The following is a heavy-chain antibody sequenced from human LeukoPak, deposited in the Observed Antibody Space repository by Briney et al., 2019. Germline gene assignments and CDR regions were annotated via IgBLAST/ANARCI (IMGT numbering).Heavy chain of an antibody. CDR3: ARDRGYGSGNYDAFDI. Sequence: ASVKVSCKASGYTFTSYYMHWVRQAPGQGLEWMGIINPGGGTTSYAQKFQGRVTMTRDTSTSTVYMELSSLRSKGTAVYYCARDRGYGSGNYDAFDIWGQGTMVTVSS. CDR2: INPGGGTT. D-gene: IGHD3-10*01. CDR1: GYTFTSYY. J-gene: IGHJ3*02. V-gene: IGHV1-46*01.